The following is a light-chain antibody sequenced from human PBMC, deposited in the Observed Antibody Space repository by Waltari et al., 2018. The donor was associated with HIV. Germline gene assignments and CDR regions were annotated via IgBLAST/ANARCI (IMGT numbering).Light chain of an antibody. CDR3: QQYFSSPRT. CDR1: QSVLHSSNNKNY. J-gene: IGKJ3*01. V-gene: IGKV4-1*01. Sequence: DIVMTQSPDSLAVSLGERATINCKSSQSVLHSSNNKNYLAYQQKPGQPPKLLTYWASTRESGVPDRFSGSGSGTDFTLTINSLQAEDVAVYYCQQYFSSPRTFGPGTKVDV. CDR2: WAS.